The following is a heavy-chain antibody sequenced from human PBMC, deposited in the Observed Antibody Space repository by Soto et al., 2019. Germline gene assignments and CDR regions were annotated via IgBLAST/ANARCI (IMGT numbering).Heavy chain of an antibody. CDR2: IYYSGST. CDR1: GGSISSSSYY. V-gene: IGHV4-39*01. D-gene: IGHD2-15*01. Sequence: QLQLQESGPGLVKPSETLSLTCAVYGGSISSSSYYWGWIRQPPGKGLEWIGSIYYSGSTYYNPSLKSRVPISVDTSKNQFSLKLSSVTAADTAVYYCARHTPAISISDHWGQGTLVTVSS. CDR3: ARHTPAISISDH. J-gene: IGHJ4*02.